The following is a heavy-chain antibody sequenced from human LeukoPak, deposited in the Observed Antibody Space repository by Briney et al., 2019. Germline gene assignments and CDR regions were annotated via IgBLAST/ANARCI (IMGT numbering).Heavy chain of an antibody. D-gene: IGHD6-19*01. Sequence: SVKVSCKASGGTFSSYAISWVRQAPGQGLEWMGRIIPILGIANYAQKFQGRVTITADKSTSTAYMELSSLRSEDTAVYYCARDRRVAVAGSSNYWGQGTLVTVSS. J-gene: IGHJ4*02. V-gene: IGHV1-69*04. CDR1: GGTFSSYA. CDR2: IIPILGIA. CDR3: ARDRRVAVAGSSNY.